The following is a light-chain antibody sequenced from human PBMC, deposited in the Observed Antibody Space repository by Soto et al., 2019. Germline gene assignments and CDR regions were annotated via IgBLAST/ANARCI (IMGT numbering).Light chain of an antibody. CDR3: QQRSNWPLT. CDR2: DAS. V-gene: IGKV3-11*01. J-gene: IGKJ4*01. CDR1: HSVGSY. Sequence: EIVLTQSPATLSLSPGERATLSCRASHSVGSYLAWYQQKPGQAPRLLIYDASNRATGIPARFSGSGSGADFTLTISSLEPEDFAIYYCQQRSNWPLTFGGGTKVEI.